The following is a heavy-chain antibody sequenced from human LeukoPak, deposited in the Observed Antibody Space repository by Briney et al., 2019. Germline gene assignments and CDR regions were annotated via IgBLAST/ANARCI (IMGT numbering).Heavy chain of an antibody. J-gene: IGHJ4*02. V-gene: IGHV3-66*01. CDR1: GFIVSSRH. D-gene: IGHD1-1*01. CDR3: ARDRVNWNDVGGLFDY. CDR2: IYSGGGT. Sequence: PGGSLRLSCAASGFIVSSRHMSWVRQAPGKGLEWVSVIYSGGGTNYADSVKGRFTISRDNSKNTLYLQLNSLRAEDTAVYYCARDRVNWNDVGGLFDYWGQGTLVTVSS.